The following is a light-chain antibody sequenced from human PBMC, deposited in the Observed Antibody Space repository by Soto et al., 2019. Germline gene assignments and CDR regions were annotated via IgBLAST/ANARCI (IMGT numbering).Light chain of an antibody. CDR3: QQYGSSRT. V-gene: IGKV3-11*02. J-gene: IGKJ1*01. Sequence: EIRLSQSPSTLSLSTGERATLSCRASQSVNNYLAWYQQRPGQAPRLLIYADSNRATGIPARFSGSGSGRDFTLTISSLEPEDFAVYYCQQYGSSRTFGQGTKV. CDR1: QSVNNY. CDR2: ADS.